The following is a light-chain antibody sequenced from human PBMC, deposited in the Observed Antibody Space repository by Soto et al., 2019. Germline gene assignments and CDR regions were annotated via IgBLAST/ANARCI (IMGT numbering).Light chain of an antibody. J-gene: IGKJ1*01. CDR3: QQYNSYPWT. Sequence: DIQMTQSPSTLSASVGDRVTITCRARQTIFRWLAWYQLRPGKAPNLLISDASDLQSGVPSRFSGSGSGAEFTLTIGRLQPDDFATYYCQQYNSYPWTFGQGTKVEF. CDR2: DAS. V-gene: IGKV1-5*01. CDR1: QTIFRW.